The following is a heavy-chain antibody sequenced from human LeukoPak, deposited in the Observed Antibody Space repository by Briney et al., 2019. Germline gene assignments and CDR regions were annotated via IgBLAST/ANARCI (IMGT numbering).Heavy chain of an antibody. V-gene: IGHV4-34*01. J-gene: IGHJ3*02. CDR3: AYFQNDAFDI. D-gene: IGHD2/OR15-2a*01. CDR1: GGSFSGYY. Sequence: SETLSLTCAVYGGSFSGYYWSWIRQPPGKGLEWIGEINHSGSTNYNPSLKSRVTISVDTSKNQFSLKLSSVTAADTAVYYCAYFQNDAFDIWGQGTMVTASS. CDR2: INHSGST.